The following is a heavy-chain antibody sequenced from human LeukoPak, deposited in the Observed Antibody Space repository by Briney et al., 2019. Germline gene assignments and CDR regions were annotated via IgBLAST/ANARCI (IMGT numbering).Heavy chain of an antibody. V-gene: IGHV4-59*08. CDR1: GGSISSYY. CDR2: IYYSGRT. D-gene: IGHD3-10*01. J-gene: IGHJ4*02. Sequence: SETLSLTCTVSGGSISSYYWSWIRQPPGKGLDWIGYIYYSGRTKYNPSFKSRVTISVDTSKNQFCLKVSSVTAADTAVYYCARHVALLWFGELRAYYFDYWGQGTLVTVSS. CDR3: ARHVALLWFGELRAYYFDY.